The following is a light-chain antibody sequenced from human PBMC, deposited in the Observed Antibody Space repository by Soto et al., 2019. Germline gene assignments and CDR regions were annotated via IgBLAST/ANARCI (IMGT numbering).Light chain of an antibody. CDR3: QQSYSTTWT. V-gene: IGKV1-39*01. J-gene: IGKJ1*01. CDR1: QSIGYW. CDR2: AAS. Sequence: DIQITQSPSTLSASMGDRVTITCRASQSIGYWLAWYQQKPGKAPNLLIYAASTLETGVPSRFSGSGSETDFTLTISSLQPEDFATYSCQQSYSTTWTFGQGTKVDIK.